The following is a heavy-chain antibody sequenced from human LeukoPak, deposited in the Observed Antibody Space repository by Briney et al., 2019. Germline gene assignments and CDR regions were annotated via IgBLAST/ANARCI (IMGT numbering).Heavy chain of an antibody. V-gene: IGHV3-74*01. J-gene: IGHJ3*02. D-gene: IGHD2-8*01. Sequence: SGGSLRLSCAASGSTFSRYWMHWVRQAPGKGLVWVSRINSDGSSTSYADSVKGRFTISRDNAKNTLYLQVNSLTAEDTAMYYCARDTNHAFDIWGQGTMVTVSS. CDR3: ARDTNHAFDI. CDR2: INSDGSST. CDR1: GSTFSRYW.